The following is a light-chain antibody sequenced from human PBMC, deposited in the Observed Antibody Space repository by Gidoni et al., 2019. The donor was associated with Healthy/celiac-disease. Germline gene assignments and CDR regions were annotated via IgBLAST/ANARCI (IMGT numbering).Light chain of an antibody. V-gene: IGKV1-39*01. CDR3: QQSYSTPR. CDR2: AAS. Sequence: DIQMTQSPSSLSASVGDTVTITCRASQSISSYLNWNQQKPGKAPKLLIYAASSLQSVVPSRFSGSGSGTDFTLTISSLQPEDFAIYYCQQSYSTPRFGGGTKVEIK. CDR1: QSISSY. J-gene: IGKJ4*01.